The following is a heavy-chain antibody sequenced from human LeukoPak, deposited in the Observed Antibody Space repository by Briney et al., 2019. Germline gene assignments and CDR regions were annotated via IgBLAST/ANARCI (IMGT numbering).Heavy chain of an antibody. Sequence: PGGSLRLSCAASGFTVSSNYMSWVRQAPGKGLEWVAVIWYDGSNKYYADSVKGRFTISRDNSKNTLYLQMNSLRAEDTAVYYCARGGMYCSGGSCYLFDYWGQGTLVTVSS. CDR1: GFTVSSNY. CDR3: ARGGMYCSGGSCYLFDY. D-gene: IGHD2-15*01. CDR2: IWYDGSNK. V-gene: IGHV3-33*08. J-gene: IGHJ4*02.